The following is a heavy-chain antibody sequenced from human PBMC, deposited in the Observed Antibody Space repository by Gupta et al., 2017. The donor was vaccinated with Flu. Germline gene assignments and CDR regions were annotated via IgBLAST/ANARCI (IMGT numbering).Heavy chain of an antibody. CDR2: INPNSGGT. CDR1: GYTFAGYY. V-gene: IGHV1-2*06. D-gene: IGHD6-25*01. Sequence: QVHLAQSGAEVKKPGASVKVYCKASGYTFAGYYMHWVRQAPGQGLEGMGRINPNSGGTNYAQRFQGRVTMTRDTSISTAYMELSRLRSDDTAVYYCASIAAQGGYWGQGTLVTVAS. CDR3: ASIAAQGGY. J-gene: IGHJ4*02.